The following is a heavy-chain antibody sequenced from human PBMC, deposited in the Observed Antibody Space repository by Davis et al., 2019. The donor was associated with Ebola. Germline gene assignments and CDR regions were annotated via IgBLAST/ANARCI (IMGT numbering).Heavy chain of an antibody. CDR1: GGSISSYY. J-gene: IGHJ4*02. CDR2: IYYSGST. D-gene: IGHD3-3*01. CDR3: AREDSTIFGVVYFDY. Sequence: MPSETLSLTCTVSGGSISSYYWSWIRQPPGKGLEWIGYIYYSGSTYYNPSLKSRVTISVDTSKNQFSLKLSSVTAADTAVYYCAREDSTIFGVVYFDYWGQGTLVTVSS. V-gene: IGHV4-59*12.